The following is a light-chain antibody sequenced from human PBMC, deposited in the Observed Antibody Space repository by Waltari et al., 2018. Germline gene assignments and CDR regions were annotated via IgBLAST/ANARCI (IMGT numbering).Light chain of an antibody. CDR1: SLRKYF. Sequence: SSELTQEPAVSVALGQTVTLTCQGDSLRKYFAGWSHQKPGQAPLLVLSGRYTRPSGIPDRFSASSSGDTASLTITGTQAEDEADYYCNSRDISAKHHVLFGGGTKLTVL. V-gene: IGLV3-19*01. CDR3: NSRDISAKHHVL. CDR2: GRY. J-gene: IGLJ2*01.